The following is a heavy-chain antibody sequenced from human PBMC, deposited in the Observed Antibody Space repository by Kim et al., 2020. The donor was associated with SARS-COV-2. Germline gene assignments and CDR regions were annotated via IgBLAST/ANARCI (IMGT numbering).Heavy chain of an antibody. J-gene: IGHJ4*02. D-gene: IGHD3-10*01. CDR3: AREGVTFDY. CDR2: GST. V-gene: IGHV4-31*02. Sequence: GSTYYNPSLKSRVTISVDTSKNQFSLKLSSVTAADTAVYYCAREGVTFDYWGQGTLVTVSS.